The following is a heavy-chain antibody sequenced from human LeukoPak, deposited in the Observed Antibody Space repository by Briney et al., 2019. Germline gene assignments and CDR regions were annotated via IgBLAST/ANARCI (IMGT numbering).Heavy chain of an antibody. V-gene: IGHV3-74*01. Sequence: GGSLRLSCAASGFAFNNYWMYWVRQAPGKGLVWVSRINSDGSSITYADSMKGRFTISRDNARSTLYLQMNSLRAEDTAVYYCSRVFSLKRGFDFWGQGTLVTV. CDR2: INSDGSSI. D-gene: IGHD3-16*01. J-gene: IGHJ4*02. CDR1: GFAFNNYW. CDR3: SRVFSLKRGFDF.